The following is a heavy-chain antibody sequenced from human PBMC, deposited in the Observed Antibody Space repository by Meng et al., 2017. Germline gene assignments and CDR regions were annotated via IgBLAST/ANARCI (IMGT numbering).Heavy chain of an antibody. Sequence: GAGVKKPGSSVKVSCKLSGGPFHSYAISWVRQAPGQGLEWMGGIIPIFGTANYAQKFQGRVTITADKSTSTAYMELSSLRSEDTAVYYCARGGYSYGLWFDPWGQGTLVTVSS. J-gene: IGHJ5*02. V-gene: IGHV1-69*06. D-gene: IGHD5-18*01. CDR3: ARGGYSYGLWFDP. CDR1: GGPFHSYA. CDR2: IIPIFGTA.